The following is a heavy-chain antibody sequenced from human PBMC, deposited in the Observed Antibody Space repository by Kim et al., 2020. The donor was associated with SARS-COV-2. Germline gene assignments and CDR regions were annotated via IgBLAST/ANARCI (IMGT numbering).Heavy chain of an antibody. CDR2: INTNTGNP. Sequence: ASVKVSCKASGYTFTSYAMNWVRQAPGQGLEWMGWINTNTGNPTYAQGFTGRFVFSLDTSVSTAYLQISSLKAEDTAVYYCARDWYCSSTSCYGGYYYYYMDVWGKGTTATVSS. CDR3: ARDWYCSSTSCYGGYYYYYMDV. D-gene: IGHD2-2*01. CDR1: GYTFTSYA. J-gene: IGHJ6*03. V-gene: IGHV7-4-1*02.